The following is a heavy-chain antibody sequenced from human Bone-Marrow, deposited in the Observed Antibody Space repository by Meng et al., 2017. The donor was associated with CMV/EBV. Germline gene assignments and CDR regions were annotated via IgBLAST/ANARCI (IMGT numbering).Heavy chain of an antibody. V-gene: IGHV4-39*07. CDR1: GGSISSSSYY. D-gene: IGHD6-13*01. J-gene: IGHJ6*02. CDR2: IYYSGST. Sequence: GSLRLSCTVSGGSISSSSYYGGWIRQPPGKGLEWIGSIYYSGSTSYNPSLKCRVTISEDTSKNQFSLKLSSVTAADTAVYYCARAPYSSSWGVWGQGTTVTVSS. CDR3: ARAPYSSSWGV.